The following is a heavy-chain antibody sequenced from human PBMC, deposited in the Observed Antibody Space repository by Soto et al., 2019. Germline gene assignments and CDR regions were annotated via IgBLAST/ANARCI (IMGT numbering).Heavy chain of an antibody. Sequence: SSETLSLTCAVYGGSFSGYYWSWIRQPPGKGLEWIGEIYHSGRFNYNPSLRSRLTISIDKSKNQLSLKLTSVTAADAGTYYCARRGASSNWYIVDIPFDSWGQGTLVTVSS. V-gene: IGHV4-34*01. CDR1: GGSFSGYY. J-gene: IGHJ4*02. D-gene: IGHD6-13*01. CDR2: IYHSGRF. CDR3: ARRGASSNWYIVDIPFDS.